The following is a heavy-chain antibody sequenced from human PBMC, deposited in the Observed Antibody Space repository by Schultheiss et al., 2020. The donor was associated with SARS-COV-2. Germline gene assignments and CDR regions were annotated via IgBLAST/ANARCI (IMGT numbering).Heavy chain of an antibody. CDR2: IKQDGSEK. CDR1: GFTFSSYA. CDR3: ARDGWIGDP. V-gene: IGHV3-7*01. J-gene: IGHJ5*02. Sequence: GGSLRLSCAASGFTFSSYAMSWVRQAPGKGLEWVANIKQDGSEKYYVDSVKGRFTISRDNAKNSLYLQMNSLRAEDTAVYYCARDGWIGDPWGQGTLVTVSS. D-gene: IGHD5-12*01.